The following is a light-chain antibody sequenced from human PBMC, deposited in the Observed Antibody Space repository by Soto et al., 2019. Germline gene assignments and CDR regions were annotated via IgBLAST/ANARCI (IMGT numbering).Light chain of an antibody. Sequence: DIQMTQFPSSLFASLGDRVTITCRASQSISSYLNWYQQKPGKAPKLLIYAASSLQSGVPSRFSGSGSGTDFTLTISSLQPGDFATYYCQQCYSTPRTFGQGTKV. J-gene: IGKJ1*01. CDR1: QSISSY. V-gene: IGKV1-39*01. CDR2: AAS. CDR3: QQCYSTPRT.